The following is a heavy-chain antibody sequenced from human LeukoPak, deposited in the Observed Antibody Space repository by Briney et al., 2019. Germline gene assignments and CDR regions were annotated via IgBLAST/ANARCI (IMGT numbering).Heavy chain of an antibody. D-gene: IGHD3-22*01. J-gene: IGHJ4*02. CDR3: ARVPLSYYYDSSGYQD. CDR2: INPNSGGT. V-gene: IGHV1-2*02. CDR1: GYTFTGYY. Sequence: ASVKVSCKASGYTFTGYYMHWVRQAPGQGLEWMGWINPNSGGTNYAQKFQGRVTMTRDTSISTAYMELSRLRSDDTAVYYCARVPLSYYYDSSGYQDWGQGTLVTVSS.